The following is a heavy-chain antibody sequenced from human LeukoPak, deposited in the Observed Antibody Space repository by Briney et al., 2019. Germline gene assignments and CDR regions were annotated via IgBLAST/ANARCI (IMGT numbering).Heavy chain of an antibody. CDR1: GGSISSYY. Sequence: SETLSLTCTVSGGSISSYYWSWIRQPPGKGLEWIGYIYYSGSTNYNPSLKSRVTMSVDTSENQFSLKLSSVTAADTAVYYCARLSSGWYYFDYWGQGTLVTVSS. CDR3: ARLSSGWYYFDY. CDR2: IYYSGST. J-gene: IGHJ4*02. V-gene: IGHV4-59*01. D-gene: IGHD6-19*01.